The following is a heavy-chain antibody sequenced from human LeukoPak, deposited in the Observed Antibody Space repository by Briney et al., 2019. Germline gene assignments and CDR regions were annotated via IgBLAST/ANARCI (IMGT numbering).Heavy chain of an antibody. Sequence: SETLSLTCAVSGGSFSGYFWSWIRQPPGKGLEWIGEINPSGSANYNPSLKSRVTISVDTSKNQFSLKLSSVTAADTAVYYCARVRVYGSGSYSTGRLDYWGQGTLVTVSS. J-gene: IGHJ4*02. CDR2: INPSGSA. D-gene: IGHD3-10*01. CDR1: GGSFSGYF. CDR3: ARVRVYGSGSYSTGRLDY. V-gene: IGHV4-34*01.